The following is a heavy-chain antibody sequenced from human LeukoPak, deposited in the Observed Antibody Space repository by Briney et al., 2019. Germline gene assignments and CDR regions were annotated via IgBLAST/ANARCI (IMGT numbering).Heavy chain of an antibody. CDR2: MNPNSGDT. CDR3: ARVRRYYYGMDV. Sequence: EASVKVSCKASGYTLTDCYIHWVRQAPGQGLEWMGWMNPNSGDTNSAQSFQGRVTMTRETSISTAYMELSRLRVDDTAVYYCARVRRYYYGMDVWGQGTTVTVSS. V-gene: IGHV1-2*02. CDR1: GYTLTDCY. J-gene: IGHJ6*02.